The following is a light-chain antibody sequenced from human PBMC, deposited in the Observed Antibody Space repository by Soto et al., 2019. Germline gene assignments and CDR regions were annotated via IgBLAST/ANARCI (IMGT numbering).Light chain of an antibody. CDR3: FSYTSSTDDV. CDR2: EVN. J-gene: IGLJ1*01. V-gene: IGLV2-14*01. CDR1: SSDIGAYDY. Sequence: QSVLRHPASLSWSPGHSITISSNGTSSDIGAYDYVSWCQQHPGKAPKLMISEVNNRPSGLSNLFSGSKSGNTAYLTISGLQAEEEADYYCFSYTSSTDDVFGTGTKVTVL.